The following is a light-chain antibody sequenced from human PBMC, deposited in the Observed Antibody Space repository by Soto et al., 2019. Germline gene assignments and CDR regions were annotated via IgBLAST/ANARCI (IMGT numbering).Light chain of an antibody. CDR2: CAA. CDR3: QRSNSSPIT. Sequence: IALSLSPEALASSPGEGASLFCRASQSVSSNLAGYQQKTRQAPRLLIYCAATRGTGIPATCIGSRSATAVSPPTISRLHPDDVAYYYRQRSNSSPITFGQGTRLEIK. V-gene: IGKV3-15*01. CDR1: QSVSSN. J-gene: IGKJ5*01.